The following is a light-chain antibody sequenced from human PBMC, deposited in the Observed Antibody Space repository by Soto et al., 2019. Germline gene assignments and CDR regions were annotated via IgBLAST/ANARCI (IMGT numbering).Light chain of an antibody. CDR2: AAS. CDR1: QDISNY. V-gene: IGKV1-9*01. Sequence: DIQMTQSPSSLSASVGDRVTITCQASQDISNYLNWYQQKPGKAPKLLIYAASTLQGGVPSRFSGSGSGTDFTLTISSLQPEDFATYFCQQLHGYPITFGQGTRLEI. CDR3: QQLHGYPIT. J-gene: IGKJ5*01.